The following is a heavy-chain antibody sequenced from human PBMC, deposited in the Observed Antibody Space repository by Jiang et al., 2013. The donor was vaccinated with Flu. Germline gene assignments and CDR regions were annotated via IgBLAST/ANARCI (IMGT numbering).Heavy chain of an antibody. CDR1: GYTFTSYG. CDR3: ARFFMDIVVVPAAMVPRTT. Sequence: GAEVKKPGASVKVSCKASGYTFTSYGISWVRQAPGQGLEWMGWISAYNGNTNYAQKLQGRVTMTTDTSTSTAYMELRSLRSDDTAVYYCARFFMDIVVVPAAMVPRTTWGQGTLVTVSS. J-gene: IGHJ4*02. V-gene: IGHV1-18*04. D-gene: IGHD2-2*03. CDR2: ISAYNGNT.